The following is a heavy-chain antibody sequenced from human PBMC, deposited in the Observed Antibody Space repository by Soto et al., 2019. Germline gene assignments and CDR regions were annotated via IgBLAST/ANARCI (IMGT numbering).Heavy chain of an antibody. CDR2: IIPIFGTA. V-gene: IGHV1-69*01. CDR1: GGTFSSYA. J-gene: IGHJ4*02. D-gene: IGHD4-4*01. CDR3: ARAEKPDYSNYVANY. Sequence: QVQLVQSGAEVQKPGSSVKVSCKASGGTFSSYAISWVRKAPGQGLEWMGGIIPIFGTANYAQKFQGRVTITADESTSTAYMELSSLRYEDTAVYYCARAEKPDYSNYVANYWGQGTLVTVSS.